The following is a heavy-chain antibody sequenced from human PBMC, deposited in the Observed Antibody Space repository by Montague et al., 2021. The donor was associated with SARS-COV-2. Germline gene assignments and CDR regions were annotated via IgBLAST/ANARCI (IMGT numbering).Heavy chain of an antibody. CDR1: GDSVSSNSAA. CDR3: SRARGGSYYYGMDV. CDR2: TYYRSKWYN. J-gene: IGHJ6*02. Sequence: CAISGDSVSSNSAAWNWIRQSPSRGLEWLGRTYYRSKWYNDYAVSVKSRITINPDTSNNQFSLQLNSVTPEDTAVYYCSRARGGSYYYGMDVWGQGTTVTVSS. D-gene: IGHD1-26*01. V-gene: IGHV6-1*01.